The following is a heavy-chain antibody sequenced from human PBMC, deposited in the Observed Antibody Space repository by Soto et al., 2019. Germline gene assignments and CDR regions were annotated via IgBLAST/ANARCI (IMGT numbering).Heavy chain of an antibody. V-gene: IGHV4-59*01. CDR3: AKDKSGMDV. CDR2: IYYSGST. J-gene: IGHJ6*02. CDR1: GGSISSYY. Sequence: SDTLSLTCTVSGGSISSYYWSWIRQPPGKGLEWIGYIYYSGSTNYNPSLKSRVTISVDTSKNQFSLKLSSVTAADTAVYYCAKDKSGMDVWGQGTTVTVSS.